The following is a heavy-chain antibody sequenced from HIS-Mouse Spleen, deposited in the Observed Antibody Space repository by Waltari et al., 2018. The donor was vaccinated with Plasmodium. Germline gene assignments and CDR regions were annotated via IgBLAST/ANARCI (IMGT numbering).Heavy chain of an antibody. J-gene: IGHJ4*02. D-gene: IGHD3-10*01. V-gene: IGHV4-34*01. CDR2: INHRGST. Sequence: QVQLQQWGAGLLKPSETLSLTCAVYGGSFSGYYWSWIRQPPGKGLEGIGEINHRGSTNYNPALKSRVTISVDTSKNQFSLKRSSVTAADTAVYYCASSGSGSYYYWGQGTLVTVSS. CDR1: GGSFSGYY. CDR3: ASSGSGSYYY.